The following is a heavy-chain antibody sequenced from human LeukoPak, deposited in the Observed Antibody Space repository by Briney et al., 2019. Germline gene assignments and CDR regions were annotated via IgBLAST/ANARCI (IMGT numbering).Heavy chain of an antibody. Sequence: PGGSLKLSCAASGFTFSGSAMHWVRQASGKGLEWVGRIRSKANSYATAYAASVKGRFTISRDDSKNTAYLQMNSLKTEETAVYYCTRLGEGFDPWGQGTLVTVSS. D-gene: IGHD1-26*01. CDR2: IRSKANSYAT. CDR1: GFTFSGSA. V-gene: IGHV3-73*01. CDR3: TRLGEGFDP. J-gene: IGHJ5*02.